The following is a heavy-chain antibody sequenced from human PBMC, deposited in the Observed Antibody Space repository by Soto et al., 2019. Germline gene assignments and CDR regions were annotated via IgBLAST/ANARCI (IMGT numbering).Heavy chain of an antibody. CDR1: GGAINAYY. D-gene: IGHD3-3*01. Sequence: SETLSLTCTVSGGAINAYYWTWIRQPDGKGLEWIGRIYSSGSTKYNPSLQSRVTMSLDTSNNQFSLRLTSVTAADTAVYYCARGQRFSDWFDPWGQGTLVTVSS. CDR3: ARGQRFSDWFDP. V-gene: IGHV4-4*07. J-gene: IGHJ5*02. CDR2: IYSSGST.